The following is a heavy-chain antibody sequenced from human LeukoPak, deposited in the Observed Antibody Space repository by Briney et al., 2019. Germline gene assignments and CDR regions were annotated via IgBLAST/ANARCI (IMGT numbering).Heavy chain of an antibody. CDR2: ISGSGGST. D-gene: IGHD3-22*01. V-gene: IGHV3-23*01. CDR3: AREPMIVVVIPYFDY. J-gene: IGHJ4*02. CDR1: GFTFSSYA. Sequence: PGGSLRLSCAASGFTFSSYAMSWVRQAPGKGLEWVSAISGSGGSTYYADSVKGRFTTSRDNSKNTLYLQMNSLRAEDTAVYYCAREPMIVVVIPYFDYWGQGTLVTVSS.